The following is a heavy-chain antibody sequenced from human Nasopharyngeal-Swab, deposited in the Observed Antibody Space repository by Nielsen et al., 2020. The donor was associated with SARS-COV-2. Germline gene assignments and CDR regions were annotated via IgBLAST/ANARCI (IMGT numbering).Heavy chain of an antibody. V-gene: IGHV6-1*01. CDR2: TYYRSKWYN. J-gene: IGHJ4*02. D-gene: IGHD6-13*01. CDR3: AREWGSSWHY. Sequence: SRQCPSRGLEWLGRTYYRSKWYNDYAVSVKSRITINPDTSKNQFSLQLNSVTPQDTAVYYCAREWGSSWHYWGQGTLVTVSS.